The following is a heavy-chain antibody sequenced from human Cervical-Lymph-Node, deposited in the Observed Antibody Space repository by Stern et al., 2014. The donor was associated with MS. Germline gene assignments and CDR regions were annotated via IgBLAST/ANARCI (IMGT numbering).Heavy chain of an antibody. CDR2: IWYDDSNP. D-gene: IGHD6-13*01. CDR3: ASAYSSSHYYFDY. Sequence: QVQLVESGGGVVQPGWSLRLSCAASGFSFSSYAMLWVRQAPGKGLEWVALIWYDDSNPYYQDSERGRFTISRDNFKNTLYLQMNSLRAENTAVYSWASAYSSSHYYFDYWGQGTLVTVSS. J-gene: IGHJ4*02. V-gene: IGHV3-33*01. CDR1: GFSFSSYA.